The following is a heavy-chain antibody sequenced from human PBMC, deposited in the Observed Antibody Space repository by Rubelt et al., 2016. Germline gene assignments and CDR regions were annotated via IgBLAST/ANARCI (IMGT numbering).Heavy chain of an antibody. D-gene: IGHD2-2*01. J-gene: IGHJ3*02. Sequence: QVQLVQSGAEVKKPGASVKVSCKASGYTFTGYYMHWVRQAPGQGLEWMGWINPNCGGTNKSRNVQVRVTVTRDASIGTAYMELGRLRTDDKAVYYCAVCSSGDACDIWGQGTMVTVAS. CDR1: GYTFTGYY. CDR2: INPNCGGT. V-gene: IGHV1-2*07. CDR3: AVCSSGDACDI.